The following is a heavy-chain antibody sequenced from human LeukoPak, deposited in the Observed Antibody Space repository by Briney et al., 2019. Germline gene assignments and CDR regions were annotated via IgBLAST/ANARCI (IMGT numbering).Heavy chain of an antibody. J-gene: IGHJ4*02. CDR1: GGSISSYY. D-gene: IGHD2-15*01. CDR2: IYTSGST. V-gene: IGHV4-4*07. CDR3: ARTPCSGGSCYDLDY. Sequence: SETLSLTCTVSGGSISSYYWSWIRQPAGKGLEWIGRIYTSGSTNYNPSLKSRVTISVDTSKNQFSLKLSSVTAADTAVYYCARTPCSGGSCYDLDYWGQGTLVTVSS.